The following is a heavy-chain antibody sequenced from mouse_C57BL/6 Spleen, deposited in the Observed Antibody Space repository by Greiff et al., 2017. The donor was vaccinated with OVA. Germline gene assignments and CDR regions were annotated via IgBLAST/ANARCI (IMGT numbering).Heavy chain of an antibody. D-gene: IGHD1-1*01. Sequence: VQLQQSGPELVKPGASVKISCKASGYTFTDYYMNWVKQSHGKSLEWIGDINPNNGGTSYNQKFKGKATLTVDKSSSTAYMELRSLTSEDSAVYYCARGITTDWYFDVWGTGTTVTVSS. CDR1: GYTFTDYY. V-gene: IGHV1-26*01. J-gene: IGHJ1*03. CDR2: INPNNGGT. CDR3: ARGITTDWYFDV.